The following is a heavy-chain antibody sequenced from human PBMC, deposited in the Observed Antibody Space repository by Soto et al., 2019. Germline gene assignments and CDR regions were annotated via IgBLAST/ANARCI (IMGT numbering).Heavy chain of an antibody. CDR1: GGSFSGYY. CDR3: ASGGCSSTSCYAYHYGMDV. V-gene: IGHV4-34*01. D-gene: IGHD2-2*01. CDR2: INHSGST. Sequence: QVQLQQWGAGLLKPSETLSLTCAVYGGSFSGYYWSWIRQPPGKGLEWIGEINHSGSTNYNPSLKSRVTISVDTSKNQFSLKLSSVTAADTAVYYCASGGCSSTSCYAYHYGMDVWGQGTTVTVSS. J-gene: IGHJ6*02.